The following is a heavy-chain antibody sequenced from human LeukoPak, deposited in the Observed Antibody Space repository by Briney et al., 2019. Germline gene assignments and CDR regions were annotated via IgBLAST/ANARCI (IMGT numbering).Heavy chain of an antibody. CDR1: GDSITNYY. Sequence: PSETLSLTCTVSGDSITNYYWNWIRQPAGKGLEWIGRIHTSGITNHSPSLKSRVTMSVDTSMNQFSLKLSSVTAADTAVYYCARLGDSSSSGIDYWGQGTLVTVSS. D-gene: IGHD6-6*01. V-gene: IGHV4-4*07. CDR2: IHTSGIT. J-gene: IGHJ4*02. CDR3: ARLGDSSSSGIDY.